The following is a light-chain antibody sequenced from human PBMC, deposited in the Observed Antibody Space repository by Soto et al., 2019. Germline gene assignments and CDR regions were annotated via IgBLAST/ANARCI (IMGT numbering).Light chain of an antibody. CDR2: GAS. V-gene: IGKV1-6*01. J-gene: IGKJ1*01. Sequence: AIQMTQSPSSLSASVGDRVTITCRASQGIGNDLGWYQQKPGKAPKVLIYGASSLQGGVPSRFSGSGSGTDFTLTISSLQPEDFATYYCLQDNSYPLTFGRGTKVEVK. CDR3: LQDNSYPLT. CDR1: QGIGND.